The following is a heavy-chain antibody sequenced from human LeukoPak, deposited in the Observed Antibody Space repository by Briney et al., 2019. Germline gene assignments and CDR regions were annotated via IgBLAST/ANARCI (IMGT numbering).Heavy chain of an antibody. Sequence: GASVKVSCKASGYTFTSYDINWVRQATGQGLEWMGWMNPNGGNTGYAQKFQGRVTMTRNTSISTAYMELSSLRSEDTAVYYCARSRPYYGSGTYYYYYGMDVWDQGTTVTVSS. CDR3: ARSRPYYGSGTYYYYYGMDV. CDR1: GYTFTSYD. V-gene: IGHV1-8*01. D-gene: IGHD3-10*01. CDR2: MNPNGGNT. J-gene: IGHJ6*02.